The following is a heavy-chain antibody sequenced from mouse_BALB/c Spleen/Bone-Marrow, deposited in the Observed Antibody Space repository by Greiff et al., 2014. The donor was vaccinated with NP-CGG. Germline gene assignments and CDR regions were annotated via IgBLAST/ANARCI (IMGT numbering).Heavy chain of an antibody. J-gene: IGHJ3*01. V-gene: IGHV1-7*01. CDR1: GYTFTSYW. CDR2: INPTSGYT. CDR3: TTGGNDWFAY. Sequence: QVQLQQPGPELAKPGASVKMSCRASGYTFTSYWMNWVKQRPVQGLEWIGYINPTSGYTEYNQKFKDKATLTTDKSSSTASMQLSSLTSEDSAVYYCTTGGNDWFAYWGQGTLVTVSA. D-gene: IGHD2-1*01.